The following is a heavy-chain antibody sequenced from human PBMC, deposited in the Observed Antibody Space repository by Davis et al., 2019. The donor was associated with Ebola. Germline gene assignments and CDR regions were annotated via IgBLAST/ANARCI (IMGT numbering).Heavy chain of an antibody. CDR3: AKVPYCGGDCFDPYFHS. CDR1: GFTFEDFD. J-gene: IGHJ4*02. D-gene: IGHD2-21*01. Sequence: GESLKTSCAASGFTFEDFDMSWVRQAPGKGLEWVSHINWSGDKSHYADSAKGRFTISRDHAKNSLYLQMTSLRADDTAFYYCAKVPYCGGDCFDPYFHSWGQGTLVTVSS. CDR2: INWSGDKS. V-gene: IGHV3-20*04.